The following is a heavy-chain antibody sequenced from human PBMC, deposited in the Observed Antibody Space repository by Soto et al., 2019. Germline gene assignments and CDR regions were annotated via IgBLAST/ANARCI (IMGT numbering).Heavy chain of an antibody. CDR1: GLPFSASA. CDR3: AAPPNRDAYNYDY. CDR2: IVVGSGAT. Sequence: QMQLVQSGPAARKPGTSVKVSCKASGLPFSASAVQWVRQARGQRLEWIGWIVVGSGATNYAPKFQERVTITRDMSTSTAYMELSRLRSEDTAVYYCAAPPNRDAYNYDYWGQGTLVTVSS. J-gene: IGHJ4*02. V-gene: IGHV1-58*01. D-gene: IGHD5-12*01.